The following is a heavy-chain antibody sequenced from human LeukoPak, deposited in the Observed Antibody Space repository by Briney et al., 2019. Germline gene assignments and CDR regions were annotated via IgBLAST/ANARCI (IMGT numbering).Heavy chain of an antibody. V-gene: IGHV4-31*03. CDR2: IYYSGST. CDR3: ARVVVRGVITIGPSNWFDP. D-gene: IGHD3-10*01. J-gene: IGHJ5*02. Sequence: SETLSLTCTVSGGSISSGGYYWSWIRQHPGKGLEWIGYIYYSGSTYYNPSLKSRVTISVDTSKNQFSLKLSSVTAADTAVYYCARVVVRGVITIGPSNWFDPWGQGTLVTVSS. CDR1: GGSISSGGYY.